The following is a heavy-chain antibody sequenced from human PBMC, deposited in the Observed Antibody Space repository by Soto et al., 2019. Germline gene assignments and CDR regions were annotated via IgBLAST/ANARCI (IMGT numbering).Heavy chain of an antibody. Sequence: SETLSLTCSVSGTSIRGYYWTWIRQPPGKGLEWIGYIYYTGTTKYNPSLMSRVTISVDTSKNQFSLRLTSVTAADTAVYYCAREVSSFGSNHFDSWGQGALVTVSS. V-gene: IGHV4-59*01. CDR2: IYYTGTT. D-gene: IGHD3-10*01. CDR1: GTSIRGYY. J-gene: IGHJ4*02. CDR3: AREVSSFGSNHFDS.